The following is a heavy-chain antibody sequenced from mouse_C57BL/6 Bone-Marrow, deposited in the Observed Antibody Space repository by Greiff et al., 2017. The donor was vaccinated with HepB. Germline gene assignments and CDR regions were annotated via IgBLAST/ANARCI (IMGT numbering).Heavy chain of an antibody. Sequence: QVQLQQPGAELVKPGASVKLSCKASGYTFTSYWMHWVKQRPGQGLEWIGMIHPNSGSTNYNEKFKSKATLTVDKSSSTAYMQLSSLTSEDSAVYYCARSPYYYGNAMDYWGQGTSVTVSS. V-gene: IGHV1-64*01. CDR3: ARSPYYYGNAMDY. J-gene: IGHJ4*01. CDR1: GYTFTSYW. D-gene: IGHD1-1*01. CDR2: IHPNSGST.